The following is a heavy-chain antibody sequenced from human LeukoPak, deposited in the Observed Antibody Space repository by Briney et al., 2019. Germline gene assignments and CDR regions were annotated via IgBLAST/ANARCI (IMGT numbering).Heavy chain of an antibody. CDR1: GGSFSGYY. J-gene: IGHJ3*02. Sequence: SETLSLTCAVYGGSFSGYYWSWIRQPPGKGLEWIGEINHSGSTNYNPSLKSRVTISVDTSKNQFSLKLSSVTAADTAVYYCARDAGGVVPAARDAFDIWGQGTMVTVSS. V-gene: IGHV4-34*01. CDR3: ARDAGGVVPAARDAFDI. D-gene: IGHD2-2*01. CDR2: INHSGST.